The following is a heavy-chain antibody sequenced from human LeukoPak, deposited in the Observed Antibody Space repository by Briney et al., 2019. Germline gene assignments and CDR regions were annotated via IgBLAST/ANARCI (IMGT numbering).Heavy chain of an antibody. CDR3: ARSRGSYFDY. V-gene: IGHV4-39*01. J-gene: IGHJ4*02. D-gene: IGHD1-26*01. Sequence: SETLSLTCTVSGGSIGSSSYYWGWIRQPPGTGLEWIGSIYYSGSTYYNPSLKSRVTISVDTSKNQFSLKLSSVTAADTAVYYCARSRGSYFDYWGQGTLVTVSS. CDR2: IYYSGST. CDR1: GGSIGSSSYY.